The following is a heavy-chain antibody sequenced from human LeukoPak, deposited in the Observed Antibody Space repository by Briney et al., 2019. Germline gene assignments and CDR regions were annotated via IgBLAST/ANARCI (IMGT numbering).Heavy chain of an antibody. V-gene: IGHV4-4*07. CDR1: GGSISSYY. CDR2: IYTRGST. CDR3: ARGVNLEYYFDY. D-gene: IGHD1-14*01. Sequence: SETLSHTCTVSGGSISSYYWSWIRQPAGKGLEWIGRIYTRGSTNYNPSLKSRVTMSVDTSKNQFSLKVSSVTAADTAVYYCARGVNLEYYFDYWGQGTLVTVSS. J-gene: IGHJ4*02.